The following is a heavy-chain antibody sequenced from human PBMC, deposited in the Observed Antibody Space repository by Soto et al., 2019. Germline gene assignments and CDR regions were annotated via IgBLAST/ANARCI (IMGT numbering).Heavy chain of an antibody. V-gene: IGHV3-21*01. D-gene: IGHD4-17*01. J-gene: IGHJ4*02. CDR1: GFTFSSYS. CDR3: ARDPFGSGNYGDYDSSY. Sequence: GGSLRLSCAASGFTFSSYSMNWVRQAPGKGLEWVSSISSSSSYIYYADSVKGRFTISRDNAKNSLYLQMNSLRAEDTAVYYCARDPFGSGNYGDYDSSYWGQGTLVTVSS. CDR2: ISSSSSYI.